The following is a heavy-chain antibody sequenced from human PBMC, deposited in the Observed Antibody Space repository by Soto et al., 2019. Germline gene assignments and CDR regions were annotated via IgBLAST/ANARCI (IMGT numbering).Heavy chain of an antibody. D-gene: IGHD2-2*01. CDR1: GGSISGYY. CDR2: IHHSGST. V-gene: IGHV4-59*01. Sequence: QVQLQESGPGLVKPSETLSLTCTVSGGSISGYYWSWIRQPPGKGLEWIAYIHHSGSTNYNPSLTRRVTISVDTSKHPLSLRLSSVTAADTAVYYCARYALPIRGSYYPDSWGQGTLLTVSS. CDR3: ARYALPIRGSYYPDS. J-gene: IGHJ4*02.